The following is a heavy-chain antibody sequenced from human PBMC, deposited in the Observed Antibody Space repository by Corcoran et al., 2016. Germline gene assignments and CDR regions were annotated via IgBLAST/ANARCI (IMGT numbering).Heavy chain of an antibody. J-gene: IGHJ6*02. CDR2: ISAYNGNT. Sequence: QVQLVQSGAEVKKPGASVKVSYKASGYTFTSYGISWVRQAPGQGLEWMGWISAYNGNTNYAQKLQGRVTMTTDTSTSTAYMELRSLRSDDTAVYYCARDIVVITTSPELYYYYYGMDVWGQGTTVTVSS. CDR3: ARDIVVITTSPELYYYYYGMDV. D-gene: IGHD3-22*01. V-gene: IGHV1-18*01. CDR1: GYTFTSYG.